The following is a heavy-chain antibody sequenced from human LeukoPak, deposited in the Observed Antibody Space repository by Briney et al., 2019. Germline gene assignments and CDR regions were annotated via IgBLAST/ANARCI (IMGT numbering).Heavy chain of an antibody. CDR2: ISHDGNNK. V-gene: IGHV3-30*18. J-gene: IGHJ4*02. CDR3: AKDSEAVAANGGFDY. D-gene: IGHD6-19*01. Sequence: GGSLRLSCAASGFSFSSYGMQWVRQTPGKGLEWVAVISHDGNNKYYADSVKGRFTISRDNSKNTLYLQMSSLTPEDTAVYCCAKDSEAVAANGGFDYWGQGTLVTVSS. CDR1: GFSFSSYG.